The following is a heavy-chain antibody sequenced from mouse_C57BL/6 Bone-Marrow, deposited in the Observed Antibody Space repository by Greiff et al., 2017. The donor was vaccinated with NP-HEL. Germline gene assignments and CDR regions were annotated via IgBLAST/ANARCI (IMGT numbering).Heavy chain of an antibody. CDR1: GFNIKDDY. D-gene: IGHD1-1*01. V-gene: IGHV14-4*01. CDR3: TIHIHYYGSSPLDCDY. Sequence: EVQLQQSGAELVRPGASVKLSCTASGFNIKDDYMHWVKQRPEQGLEWIGWIDPENGDTEYASKFQGKATITADTSSNTAYLQLISLTSEDTAVYYCTIHIHYYGSSPLDCDYWGQGTTLTVSS. CDR2: IDPENGDT. J-gene: IGHJ2*01.